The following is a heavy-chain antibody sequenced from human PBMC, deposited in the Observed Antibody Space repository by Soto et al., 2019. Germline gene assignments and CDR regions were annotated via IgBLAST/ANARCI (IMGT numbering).Heavy chain of an antibody. CDR1: GFTFSSYG. CDR2: ISYDGSNK. D-gene: IGHD6-6*01. Sequence: GGSLRLSCAASGFTFSSYGMHWVRQAPGKGLEWVAVISYDGSNKYYADSVKGRFTISRDNSKNTLYLQMNSLRAEDTAVYYCAKDPTSPIAARPYWGQGTLVTVSS. CDR3: AKDPTSPIAARPY. V-gene: IGHV3-30*18. J-gene: IGHJ4*02.